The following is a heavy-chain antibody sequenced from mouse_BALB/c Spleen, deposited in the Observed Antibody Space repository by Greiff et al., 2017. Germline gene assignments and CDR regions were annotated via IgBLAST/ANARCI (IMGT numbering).Heavy chain of an antibody. V-gene: IGHV5-12-1*01. J-gene: IGHJ3*01. CDR1: GFAFSSYD. D-gene: IGHD2-4*01. Sequence: EVQLVESGGGLVKPGGSLKLSCAASGFAFSSYDMSWVRQTPEKRLECVAYISSGGGSTYYPDTVKGRFTISRDNAKNTLYLQMSSLKSEDTAMYYCARPSDYEGFAYWGQGTLVTVSA. CDR2: ISSGGGST. CDR3: ARPSDYEGFAY.